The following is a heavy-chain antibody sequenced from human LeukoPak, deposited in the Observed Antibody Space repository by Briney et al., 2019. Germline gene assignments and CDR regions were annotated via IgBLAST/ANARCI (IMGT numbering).Heavy chain of an antibody. J-gene: IGHJ4*02. D-gene: IGHD1-7*01. Sequence: GWSLRLSCAASGFTLSDHWLNWVRQAPGEAPEWASHICPDGRNSAYADSVKGRFTISRDSAKNTLYLQMNSLRVGDTAVYYCVRDGGGTTPYDCWGQGTLVTVSS. CDR2: ICPDGRNS. CDR1: GFTLSDHW. CDR3: VRDGGGTTPYDC. V-gene: IGHV3-74*01.